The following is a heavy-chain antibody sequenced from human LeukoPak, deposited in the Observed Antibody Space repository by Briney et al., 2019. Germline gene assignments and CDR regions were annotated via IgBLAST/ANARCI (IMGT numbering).Heavy chain of an antibody. CDR1: GFTFSSYS. V-gene: IGHV3-21*01. D-gene: IGHD2-15*01. CDR3: AREGEYCSGGSCADFDY. J-gene: IGHJ4*02. Sequence: PGGSLRLSCAASGFTFSSYSLNWVRQAPGKGLEWVSSISITSSYIYYADSVKGRFNISRDNAKNSLYLQMNSLRAEDTAVYYCAREGEYCSGGSCADFDYWGQGTLVTVSS. CDR2: ISITSSYI.